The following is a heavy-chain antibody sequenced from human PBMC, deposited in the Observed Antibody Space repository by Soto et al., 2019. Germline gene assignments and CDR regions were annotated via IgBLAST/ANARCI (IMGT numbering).Heavy chain of an antibody. CDR2: ISYDGSNK. CDR1: GFTFSSYG. CDR3: AKGVAAAPNWYFDL. J-gene: IGHJ2*01. Sequence: QVQLVESGGGVVQPGRSLRLSCAASGFTFSSYGMHWVRQAPGKGLEWVAVISYDGSNKYYADSVKGRFTISRDNSKNTLYLQMNSLRAEDTAVYYCAKGVAAAPNWYFDLWGRGTLVTVSS. V-gene: IGHV3-30*18. D-gene: IGHD6-13*01.